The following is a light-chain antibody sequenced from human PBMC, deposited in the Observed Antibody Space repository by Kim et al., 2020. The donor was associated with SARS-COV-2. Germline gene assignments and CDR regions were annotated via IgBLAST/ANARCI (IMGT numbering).Light chain of an antibody. CDR1: QSICNW. J-gene: IGKJ4*01. CDR2: SAS. CDR3: QQATGFPLS. Sequence: DIQMTQSPSFVSASVGDRVTITCRASQSICNWLAWYQQKPGKVPKLLVYSASSLQSGVPSRFSGSGSGTEFTLTIDSLQPEDFATYYCQQATGFPLSFGGGTKVDIK. V-gene: IGKV1-12*01.